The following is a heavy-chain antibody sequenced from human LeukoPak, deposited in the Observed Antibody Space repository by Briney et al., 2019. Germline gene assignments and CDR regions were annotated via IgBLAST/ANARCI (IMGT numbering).Heavy chain of an antibody. V-gene: IGHV3-21*01. CDR3: ARGPALYCTSSSCLDGVD. D-gene: IGHD2-2*01. CDR2: ISSGGSYI. Sequence: GGSLRLSCAASGFTFSDYAMNWVRQAPGKGLEWVSSISSGGSYISYADSVKGRFTVSRDNAKDSLFLQMRSLRDEDTAVYYCARGPALYCTSSSCLDGVDWGQGTLDSVSS. CDR1: GFTFSDYA. J-gene: IGHJ4*02.